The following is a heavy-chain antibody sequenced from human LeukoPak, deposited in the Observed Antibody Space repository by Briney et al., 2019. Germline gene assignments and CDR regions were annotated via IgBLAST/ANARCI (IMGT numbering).Heavy chain of an antibody. CDR2: ISSSSSYI. CDR3: ARDSIAAAGIPIDY. V-gene: IGHV3-21*01. D-gene: IGHD6-13*01. Sequence: GGSLRLSCAASGFTFSSYSMNWVRRAPGKGLEWVSSISSSSSYIYYADSVKGRFTISRDNAKNSLYLQMNSLRAEDTAVYYCARDSIAAAGIPIDYWGQGTLVTVSS. J-gene: IGHJ4*02. CDR1: GFTFSSYS.